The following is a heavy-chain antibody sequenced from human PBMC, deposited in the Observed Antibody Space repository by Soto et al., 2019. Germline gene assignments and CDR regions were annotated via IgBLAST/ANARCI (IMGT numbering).Heavy chain of an antibody. J-gene: IGHJ6*02. V-gene: IGHV3-48*02. CDR3: ATGYSSGWRGYYGMDV. Sequence: PGGSLRLSCAASGFTFSSYSMNWVRQAPGKGLEWVSYISSSSSTIYYADSVKGRFTISRDNAKNSLYLQMNSLRDEDTAVYYCATGYSSGWRGYYGMDVWGQGTTVTVSS. CDR2: ISSSSSTI. CDR1: GFTFSSYS. D-gene: IGHD6-19*01.